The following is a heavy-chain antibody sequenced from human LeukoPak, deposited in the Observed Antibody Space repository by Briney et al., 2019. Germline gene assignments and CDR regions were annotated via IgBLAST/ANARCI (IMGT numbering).Heavy chain of an antibody. Sequence: GGPLRLSCAASGFTFSSYSMNWVPQAPGKGLEWVSSISSRSSYIYCADSVKGRFTISIDNAKNSLYLQMNSLRAEDKAVYYCARYRGDLGYCSGGSCVPFDYWGQGTLVTVSS. V-gene: IGHV3-21*01. J-gene: IGHJ4*02. CDR2: ISSRSSYI. D-gene: IGHD2-15*01. CDR1: GFTFSSYS. CDR3: ARYRGDLGYCSGGSCVPFDY.